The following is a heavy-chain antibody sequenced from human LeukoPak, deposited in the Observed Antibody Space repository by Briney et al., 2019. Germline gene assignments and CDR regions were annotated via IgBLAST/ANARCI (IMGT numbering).Heavy chain of an antibody. CDR1: GFTFSSYW. CDR2: IKQDGSAK. CDR3: ARAFVSGHLDFGY. J-gene: IGHJ4*02. D-gene: IGHD5-12*01. Sequence: TGGSLRLSCAASGFTFSSYWMTWVRQAPGKGLEWVANIKQDGSAKYYVDSVKGRFTISRDNAKNSLSLQMNSLRAEDTAVYYCARAFVSGHLDFGYWGQGTLVTVSS. V-gene: IGHV3-7*01.